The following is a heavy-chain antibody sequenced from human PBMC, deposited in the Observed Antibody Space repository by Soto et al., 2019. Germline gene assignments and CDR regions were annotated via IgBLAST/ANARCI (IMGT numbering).Heavy chain of an antibody. J-gene: IGHJ6*02. CDR1: GFTFSSYG. V-gene: IGHV3-23*01. CDR2: ISGSGGST. Sequence: GGSLRLSCAASGFTFSSYGMHWVRQAPGKGLEWVSVISGSGGSTDYADSVKGRFTMYRDNSMNTLYLQMNSLRAEDTAVYYCATVVPAALFYYGMDVWGQGTTVTVSS. D-gene: IGHD2-2*01. CDR3: ATVVPAALFYYGMDV.